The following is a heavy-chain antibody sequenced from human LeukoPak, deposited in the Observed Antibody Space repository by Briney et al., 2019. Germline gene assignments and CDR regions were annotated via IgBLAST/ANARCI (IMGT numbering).Heavy chain of an antibody. V-gene: IGHV1-2*02. CDR3: ARDLKDIVVVIDATPGRLGY. Sequence: ASVKVSCKASGGTFSSYAISWVRQAPGQGLEWMGWINPKSGGTNYAQKFQGRVTMTRDTSISTAYTELSRLRSDDTAVYYCARDLKDIVVVIDATPGRLGYWGQGTLVTVSS. CDR1: GGTFSSYA. J-gene: IGHJ4*02. CDR2: INPKSGGT. D-gene: IGHD2-15*01.